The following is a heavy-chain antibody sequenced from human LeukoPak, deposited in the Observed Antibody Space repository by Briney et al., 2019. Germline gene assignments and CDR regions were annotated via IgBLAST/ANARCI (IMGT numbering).Heavy chain of an antibody. V-gene: IGHV4-59*01. D-gene: IGHD6-13*01. CDR3: ASAIAIPAWAFDL. CDR2: IYYSGST. Sequence: SETLSLTCTVSGGSIRSYYWSWIRQPPGKGLEWIGYIYYSGSTNYNPSLKSRVTISVDTSKNQFSLKLNSVTAADTAVYYCASAIAIPAWAFDLWGQGTVVTVSS. CDR1: GGSIRSYY. J-gene: IGHJ3*01.